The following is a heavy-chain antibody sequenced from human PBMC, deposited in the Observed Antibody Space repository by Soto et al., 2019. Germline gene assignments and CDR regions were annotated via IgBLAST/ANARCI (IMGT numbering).Heavy chain of an antibody. D-gene: IGHD5-18*01. Sequence: QVQLVQSGAEVKKPGASVKVSCKASGYTFTGYYMHWVRQAPGQGLEWMGWINPNSGGTNYAQKCQGRVTMTRATSISTAYMALSRLRSDDTAVYYCAGGPDGGYGAEIDWGQGTLVTVSS. V-gene: IGHV1-2*02. CDR1: GYTFTGYY. CDR2: INPNSGGT. J-gene: IGHJ4*02. CDR3: AGGPDGGYGAEID.